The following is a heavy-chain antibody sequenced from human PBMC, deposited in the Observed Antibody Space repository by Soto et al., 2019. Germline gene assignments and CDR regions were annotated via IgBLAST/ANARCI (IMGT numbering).Heavy chain of an antibody. J-gene: IGHJ3*02. V-gene: IGHV4-30-4*01. Sequence: SETLSLTCTVSGGSISSGDYYWSWIRQPPGKGLEWIGYIYYSGSTYYNPSLKSRVTISVDTSKNQFSLKLSSVTAADTAVYYCAREVGESDYSSSSDAFDIWGQGTMVTVSS. CDR1: GGSISSGDYY. CDR3: AREVGESDYSSSSDAFDI. CDR2: IYYSGST. D-gene: IGHD6-6*01.